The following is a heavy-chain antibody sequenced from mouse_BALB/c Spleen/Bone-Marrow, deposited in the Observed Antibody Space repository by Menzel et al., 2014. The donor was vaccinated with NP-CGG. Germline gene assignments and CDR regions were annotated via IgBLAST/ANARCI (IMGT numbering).Heavy chain of an antibody. J-gene: IGHJ4*01. CDR3: TRSRRAMDY. CDR1: GYTFTSYY. V-gene: IGHV1S81*02. D-gene: IGHD2-12*01. CDR2: INPSNGGT. Sequence: QVQLQQSGAELVKPGASVKLSCKASGYTFTSYYMYWVKQRPGQGLEWIGEINPSNGGTNFNEKFKSKATLTVDKSSSTAYMHLSSLTSEDSAVYYCTRSRRAMDYWGQGTSVTVSS.